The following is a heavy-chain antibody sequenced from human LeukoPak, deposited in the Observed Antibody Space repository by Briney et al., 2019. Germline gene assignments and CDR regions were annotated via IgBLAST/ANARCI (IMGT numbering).Heavy chain of an antibody. CDR1: GGTFSSYA. D-gene: IGHD3-22*01. Sequence: SVKVSCKASGGTFSSYAISWVRQAPGQGLEWMGGIIPIFGTANYAQKFQGRVTITADESTSTAYMELSSLRSEDTAVYYCARAQIINYYDSSGYYYWGQGTLVTVSS. CDR2: IIPIFGTA. J-gene: IGHJ4*02. V-gene: IGHV1-69*01. CDR3: ARAQIINYYDSSGYYY.